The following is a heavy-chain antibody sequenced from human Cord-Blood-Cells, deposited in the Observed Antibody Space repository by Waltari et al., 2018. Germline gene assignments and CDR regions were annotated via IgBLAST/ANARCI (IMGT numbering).Heavy chain of an antibody. Sequence: EVQLVESGGGLVQPGGSLRLSCAASGFTFSSYRMNWVRRAPGKGLEWVSYISSSSSTIYYADSVKGRFTISRDNAKNSLYLQMNSLRDEDTAVYYCARVDVAGTGWFDPWGQGTLVTVSS. CDR2: ISSSSSTI. CDR1: GFTFSSYR. V-gene: IGHV3-48*02. D-gene: IGHD6-19*01. J-gene: IGHJ5*02. CDR3: ARVDVAGTGWFDP.